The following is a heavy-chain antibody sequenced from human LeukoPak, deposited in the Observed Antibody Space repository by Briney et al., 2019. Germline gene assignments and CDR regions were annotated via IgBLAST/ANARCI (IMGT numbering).Heavy chain of an antibody. V-gene: IGHV4-39*07. CDR3: ARVMTGGYSSGFYTNYYDYMDV. CDR2: IYYSGST. D-gene: IGHD2-8*02. J-gene: IGHJ6*03. Sequence: SETLSLTCTVSGGSISSSSYYWGWIRQPPGKGLEWIGSIYYSGSTYFNPSLKSRVTILLDTSKNQVSLKLTSVTAADTAVYYCARVMTGGYSSGFYTNYYDYMDVWGKGTTVTVSS. CDR1: GGSISSSSYY.